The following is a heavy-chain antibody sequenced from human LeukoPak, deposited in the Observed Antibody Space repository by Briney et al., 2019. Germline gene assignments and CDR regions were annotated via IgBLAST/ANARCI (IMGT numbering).Heavy chain of an antibody. CDR2: IRSKAYGGTT. CDR3: TRAYSSSSRLGYYFDY. V-gene: IGHV3-49*04. CDR1: GFTVSSNY. Sequence: GGSLRLSCAASGFTVSSNYMSWVRQAPGKGLEWVGFIRSKAYGGTTEYAASVKGRFTISRDDSKSIAYLQMNSLKTEDTAVYYCTRAYSSSSRLGYYFDYWGQGTLVTVSS. J-gene: IGHJ4*02. D-gene: IGHD6-6*01.